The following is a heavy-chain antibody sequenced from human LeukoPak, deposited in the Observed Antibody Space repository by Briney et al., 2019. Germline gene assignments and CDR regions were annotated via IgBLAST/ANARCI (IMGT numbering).Heavy chain of an antibody. J-gene: IGHJ3*02. V-gene: IGHV1-46*01. D-gene: IGHD3-10*01. CDR1: GYTFTSYY. CDR2: INPSGGST. Sequence: ASVKVSCKASGYTFTSYYMHWVRQAPGQGLEWMGIINPSGGSTSYAQKFQGRVTMTRDTSTSTGYMELSSLRSEDTAVYYCARAGPRTLLWFGELTADAFDIWGQGTMVTVSS. CDR3: ARAGPRTLLWFGELTADAFDI.